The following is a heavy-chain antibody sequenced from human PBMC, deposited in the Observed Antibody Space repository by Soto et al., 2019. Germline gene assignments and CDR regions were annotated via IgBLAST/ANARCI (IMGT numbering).Heavy chain of an antibody. D-gene: IGHD7-27*01. Sequence: PGGSLTLSFAACGFTFSSYWTHWARQAPGKGLVWVSRINSDGSSTFYADSVKGRFTISRDNAKNTLYLQMNSLRAEDTAVYYCASSLLTPFDYWGQGTLVTVSS. CDR1: GFTFSSYW. V-gene: IGHV3-74*01. CDR2: INSDGSST. J-gene: IGHJ4*02. CDR3: ASSLLTPFDY.